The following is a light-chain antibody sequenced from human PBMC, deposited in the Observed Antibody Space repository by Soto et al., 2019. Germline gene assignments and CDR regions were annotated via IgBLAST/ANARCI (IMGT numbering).Light chain of an antibody. CDR3: QQYNSYPYT. Sequence: DIQMTQSPSTLSASIGDRVTITCRASQSISNWWAWYQQKPGTAPTLLIYKASSLEGGVPSRFSGSGSGTEFTLTISSLQPDDFATYYCQQYNSYPYTFGQGTKLEIK. J-gene: IGKJ2*01. CDR2: KAS. CDR1: QSISNW. V-gene: IGKV1-5*03.